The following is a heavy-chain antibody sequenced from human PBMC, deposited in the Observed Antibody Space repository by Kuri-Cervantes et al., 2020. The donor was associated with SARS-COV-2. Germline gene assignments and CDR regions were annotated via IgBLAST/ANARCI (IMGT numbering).Heavy chain of an antibody. D-gene: IGHD2-15*01. CDR2: INSDGSST. V-gene: IGHV3-74*01. CDR3: ARDLTLGYCSGGSCYYYYYGMDV. CDR1: GFTFSSYW. Sequence: PGGSLRLSCAASGFTFSSYWMHWVRQAPGKGLVWVSRINSDGSSTSYADSVKGRFTISRDNAKNTLYLQMNSLRAEDTAVYYCARDLTLGYCSGGSCYYYYYGMDVWGQGTTVTVSS. J-gene: IGHJ6*02.